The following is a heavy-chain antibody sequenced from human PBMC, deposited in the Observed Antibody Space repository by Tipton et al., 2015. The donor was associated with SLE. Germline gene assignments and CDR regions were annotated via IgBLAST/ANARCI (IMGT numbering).Heavy chain of an antibody. Sequence: TLSLTCTVSGGSISSSSYYWGWIRQPPGKGLEWIGSIYYSGSTYYNPSLKSRVTISVDTSKNQLSLKLSSVTAADTAVYYCARHTDPELGHFDYWGQGTLVTVSS. V-gene: IGHV4-39*01. CDR2: IYYSGST. CDR1: GGSISSSSYY. D-gene: IGHD7-27*01. J-gene: IGHJ4*02. CDR3: ARHTDPELGHFDY.